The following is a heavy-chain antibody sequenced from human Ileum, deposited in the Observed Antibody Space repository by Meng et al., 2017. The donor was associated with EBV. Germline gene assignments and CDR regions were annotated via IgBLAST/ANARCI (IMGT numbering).Heavy chain of an antibody. CDR3: ARPIAAAGWFDP. CDR2: IYYSGRT. D-gene: IGHD6-13*01. Sequence: QLRMQASGPERWRPLETRSLTCAVSCGPINSSSYYWGWFRQPPGRGLEWIGSIYYSGRTYYNPSLKSRVTISVDTSKNQFSLKLSSVTAADTAVYYCARPIAAAGWFDPWGQGTLVTVSS. J-gene: IGHJ5*02. CDR1: CGPINSSSYY. V-gene: IGHV4-39*01.